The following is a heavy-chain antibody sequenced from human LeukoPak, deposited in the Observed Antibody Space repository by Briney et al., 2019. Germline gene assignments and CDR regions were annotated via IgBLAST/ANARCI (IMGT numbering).Heavy chain of an antibody. V-gene: IGHV5-10-1*01. CDR3: ARRDGDPSRFGI. Sequence: GESLKISCKGSGYSFTSYWIGWVRQMPGNGLEWMARIDPSDSYTNYSPSFQGHVTISADKSIATAYLQWSSLKASDTAMYYCARRDGDPSRFGIWGQGTMVTVSS. CDR1: GYSFTSYW. D-gene: IGHD4-17*01. CDR2: IDPSDSYT. J-gene: IGHJ3*02.